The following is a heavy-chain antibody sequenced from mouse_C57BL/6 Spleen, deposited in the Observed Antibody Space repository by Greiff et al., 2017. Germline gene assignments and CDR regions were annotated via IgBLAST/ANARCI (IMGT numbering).Heavy chain of an antibody. CDR2: IYPGSGNT. CDR1: GYTFTDYY. Sequence: VQRVESGAELVRPGASVKLSCKASGYTFTDYYINWVKQRPGQGLEWIARIYPGSGNTYYNEKFKGKATLTAEKSSSTAYMQLSSLTSEDSAVYFCARSPSYFDYWGQGTTLTVSS. V-gene: IGHV1-76*01. CDR3: ARSPSYFDY. D-gene: IGHD6-1*01. J-gene: IGHJ2*01.